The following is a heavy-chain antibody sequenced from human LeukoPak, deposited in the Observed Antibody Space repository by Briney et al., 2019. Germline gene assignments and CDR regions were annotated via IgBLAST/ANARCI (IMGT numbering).Heavy chain of an antibody. CDR3: ARSGQLWSPDY. D-gene: IGHD5-18*01. V-gene: IGHV4-31*03. Sequence: SETLSLTCTVSGGTISSGGYYWSWIRQHPGKGLEWIGYIYYSGSTYYNPSLKSRVTISVDTSKNQFSLQLSSVTAADTAVYYCARSGQLWSPDYWGQGTLVTVSS. CDR2: IYYSGST. J-gene: IGHJ4*02. CDR1: GGTISSGGYY.